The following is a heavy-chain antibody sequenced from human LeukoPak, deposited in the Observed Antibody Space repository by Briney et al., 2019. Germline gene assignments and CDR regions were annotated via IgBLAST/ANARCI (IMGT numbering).Heavy chain of an antibody. Sequence: PSETLSLTCAVSGYSISSGYYWGYIRQPPGKGLEWIGSLHHSGSTYYNPSLKSRVTVSVDTSKNQFSLKLSSVTAADTAVYYCARVKPPTMVRGYYYGMDVWGKGTTVTASS. CDR3: ARVKPPTMVRGYYYGMDV. V-gene: IGHV4-38-2*01. J-gene: IGHJ6*04. CDR2: LHHSGST. CDR1: GYSISSGYY. D-gene: IGHD3-10*01.